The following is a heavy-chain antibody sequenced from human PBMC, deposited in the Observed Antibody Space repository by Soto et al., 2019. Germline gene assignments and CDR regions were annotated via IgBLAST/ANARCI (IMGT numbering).Heavy chain of an antibody. CDR1: GFTFSNAW. Sequence: GGSLRLSCAASGFTFSNAWMSWVRQAPGKGLEWVGRIKSKTDGGTTDYAAPVKGRFTISRDDSKNTLYLQMNSLKTEDTSVYYCTTTYYDFWSGYRTDSWGQGTLVTVSS. V-gene: IGHV3-15*01. D-gene: IGHD3-3*01. CDR2: IKSKTDGGTT. CDR3: TTTYYDFWSGYRTDS. J-gene: IGHJ4*02.